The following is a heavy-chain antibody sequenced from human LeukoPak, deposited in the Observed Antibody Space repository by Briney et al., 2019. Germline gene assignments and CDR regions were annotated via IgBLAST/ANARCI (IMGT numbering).Heavy chain of an antibody. CDR2: IYYSGST. J-gene: IGHJ5*02. CDR3: ARGRLTMVRGVIISWFDP. D-gene: IGHD3-10*01. Sequence: SETLSLTCTVSGGSISSYYWSWIRQPPGKGLEWIGSIYYSGSTYYNPSLKSRVTISVDTSKNQFSLKLSSVTAADTAVYYCARGRLTMVRGVIISWFDPWGQGTLVTVSS. V-gene: IGHV4-59*12. CDR1: GGSISSYY.